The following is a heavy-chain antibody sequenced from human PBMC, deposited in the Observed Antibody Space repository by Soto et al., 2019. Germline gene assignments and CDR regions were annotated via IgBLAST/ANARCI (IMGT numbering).Heavy chain of an antibody. V-gene: IGHV3-23*01. D-gene: IGHD6-19*01. CDR2: IGGNGADT. CDR1: GFIFSNYA. CDR3: AIPSGLTVTGPDY. J-gene: IGHJ4*02. Sequence: EVQLLESGGGLVQPGGSLRLSCAASGFIFSNYAMSWVRQAPGKGLEWVSAIGGNGADTYYADSVKGRFTISRDNSKNTLDLQMNSLRAEDTAVYFCAIPSGLTVTGPDYWGQGTLVTVSS.